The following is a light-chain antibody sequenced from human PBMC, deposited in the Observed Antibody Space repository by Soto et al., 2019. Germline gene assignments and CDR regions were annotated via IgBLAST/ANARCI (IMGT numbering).Light chain of an antibody. V-gene: IGKV4-1*01. Sequence: DIVLTQSPDSLAVSLGERAAINCKSSQTVVYSTSSQSYLAWYQQKPGQPPKLLIYWASTRESGVPDRFIGSGSGTDFTLIINNLQAEDVAVYYCQQYYDTPYTFGQGTKLVMK. CDR2: WAS. J-gene: IGKJ2*01. CDR3: QQYYDTPYT. CDR1: QTVVYSTSSQSY.